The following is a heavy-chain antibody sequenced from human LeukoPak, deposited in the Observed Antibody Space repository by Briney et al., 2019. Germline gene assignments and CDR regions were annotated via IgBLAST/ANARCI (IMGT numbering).Heavy chain of an antibody. CDR2: ISSSSSYI. D-gene: IGHD1/OR15-1a*01. Sequence: GALRLSCAASGFTFSSYSINWVRQAPGKGLEWVSSISSSSSYIYYADSVKGRFTISRDNAKNSLYLQMNSLRAEDTAVYYCARSPGTRGDYWGQGTLVTVSS. CDR1: GFTFSSYS. CDR3: ARSPGTRGDY. V-gene: IGHV3-21*01. J-gene: IGHJ4*02.